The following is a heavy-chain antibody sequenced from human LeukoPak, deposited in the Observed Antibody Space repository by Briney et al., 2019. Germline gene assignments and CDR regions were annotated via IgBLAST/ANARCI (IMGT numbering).Heavy chain of an antibody. CDR1: GFTLRRYV. D-gene: IGHD2-21*01. Sequence: PGGSLRLSCVASGFTLRRYVMNWVRQTPGKGLEWVSSISGSGDSTFYADSVKGRFTISRDNSKNTLYLQMNRLRAEDAAVYYCAKAPVTTCSGAYCYPFDYWGQGTLVTVSS. CDR2: ISGSGDST. J-gene: IGHJ4*02. V-gene: IGHV3-23*01. CDR3: AKAPVTTCSGAYCYPFDY.